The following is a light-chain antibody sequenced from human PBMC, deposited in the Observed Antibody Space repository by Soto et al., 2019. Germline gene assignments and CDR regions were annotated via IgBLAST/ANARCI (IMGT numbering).Light chain of an antibody. CDR2: EVN. J-gene: IGLJ2*01. V-gene: IGLV2-14*01. CDR3: SSYTDISTVI. CDR1: NSDIGAFNY. Sequence: QSALTQPASVSGSPGQSITISCSGTNSDIGAFNYVSWYQQHPHKAPKLIIYEVNKRPSGGSNRFSGSKSGITASLTISGAQAEDEADYYCSSYTDISTVIFGGGTKLTVL.